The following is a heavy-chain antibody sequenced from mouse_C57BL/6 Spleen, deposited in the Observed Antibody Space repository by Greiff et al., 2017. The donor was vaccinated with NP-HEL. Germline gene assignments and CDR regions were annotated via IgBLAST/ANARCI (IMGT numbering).Heavy chain of an antibody. CDR3: ARWVTTVSYDV. J-gene: IGHJ1*03. V-gene: IGHV1-72*01. Sequence: QVHVKQPGAELVKPGASVKLSCKASGYTFTSYWMHWVKQRPGRGLEWIGRIDPTSGGTKYNEKFKSKATLTVDKPSSTAYMQLSSLTSEDSAVYYCARWVTTVSYDVWGTGTTVTVSS. CDR1: GYTFTSYW. CDR2: IDPTSGGT. D-gene: IGHD1-1*01.